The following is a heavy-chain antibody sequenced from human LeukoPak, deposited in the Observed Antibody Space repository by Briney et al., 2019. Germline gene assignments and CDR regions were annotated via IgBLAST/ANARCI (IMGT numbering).Heavy chain of an antibody. V-gene: IGHV3-74*01. J-gene: IGHJ4*02. Sequence: GGSLRLSCAASGFTFSSYWMHWVRQAPGKGLVWVSRINSDGSSTSYADSVKGRFTISRDNAKNTLYLQMNSLRAEDTAVNYCARVVTAQDFDYWGQGTLVTVSS. CDR3: ARVVTAQDFDY. CDR1: GFTFSSYW. CDR2: INSDGSST. D-gene: IGHD2-21*02.